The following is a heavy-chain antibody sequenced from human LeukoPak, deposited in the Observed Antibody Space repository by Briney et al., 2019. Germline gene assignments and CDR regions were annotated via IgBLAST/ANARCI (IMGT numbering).Heavy chain of an antibody. Sequence: SETLSLTCTVSGGSISSSSYYWGWIRQPPGKGLEWIGSIYYSGSTYYNPSLKSRVTISVDTSKNQFPLKLSSVTAADTAVYYCAREDRGSEDAFDIWGQGTMVTVSS. V-gene: IGHV4-39*06. CDR3: AREDRGSEDAFDI. J-gene: IGHJ3*02. CDR2: IYYSGST. CDR1: GGSISSSSYY.